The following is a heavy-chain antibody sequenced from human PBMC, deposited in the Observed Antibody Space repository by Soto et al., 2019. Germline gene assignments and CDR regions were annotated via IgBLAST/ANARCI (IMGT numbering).Heavy chain of an antibody. CDR3: ATSYDSGFDP. J-gene: IGHJ5*02. Sequence: QLQLMQSGGEAKNPGASVKVSCEASGYSFSTYAISWLRQAPGQGLEWMGLITPNNGYTNYAQKFQGRLILTTDIPSSTAYTELTSLRYDDTAMYYCATSYDSGFDPWGQGTLVSVS. V-gene: IGHV1-18*01. CDR1: GYSFSTYA. CDR2: ITPNNGYT. D-gene: IGHD3-3*01.